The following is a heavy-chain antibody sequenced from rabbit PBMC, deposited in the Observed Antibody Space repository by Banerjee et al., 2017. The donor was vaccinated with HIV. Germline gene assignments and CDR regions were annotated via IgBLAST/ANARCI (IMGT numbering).Heavy chain of an antibody. CDR2: INTATGKP. V-gene: IGHV1S40*01. J-gene: IGHJ4*01. Sequence: QSLEESGGDLVKPGASLTLTCTASGFSFSDRDVMCWVRQAPGKGLEWIACINTATGKPVYATWAKGRFTISTTSSTTVTLQMTSLTAADTATYFCAREGGIVVAGAFNLWGQGTLVTVS. CDR3: AREGGIVVAGAFNL. CDR1: GFSFSDRDV. D-gene: IGHD4-1*01.